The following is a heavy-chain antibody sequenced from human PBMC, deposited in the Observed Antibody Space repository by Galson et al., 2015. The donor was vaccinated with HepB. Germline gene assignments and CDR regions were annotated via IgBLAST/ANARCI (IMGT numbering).Heavy chain of an antibody. Sequence: SLRLSCAASGFTFSDCYMSWIRQAPGKGLEWVSYISSSGNTIYYADSVKGRFTISRDNAKNSLYLQMNGLRAEDTAVYYCAKDQPVDGYNPFDYWGQGTLVTVSS. CDR1: GFTFSDCY. CDR3: AKDQPVDGYNPFDY. CDR2: ISSSGNTI. V-gene: IGHV3-11*04. D-gene: IGHD5-24*01. J-gene: IGHJ4*02.